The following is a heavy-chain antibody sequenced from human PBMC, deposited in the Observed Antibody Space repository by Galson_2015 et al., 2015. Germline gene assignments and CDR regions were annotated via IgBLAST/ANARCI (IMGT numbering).Heavy chain of an antibody. J-gene: IGHJ5*02. Sequence: SVKVSCKASGNTFTGYYMHWVRQAPGQGLEWMGRINPNNGGTNYAQNFQGRFTMTRDTSISTAYMELTRLRSDDTAVYYCAREPIGTTGTRLDPWGQGTLVTVSS. CDR1: GNTFTGYY. CDR2: INPNNGGT. V-gene: IGHV1-2*06. D-gene: IGHD6-13*01. CDR3: AREPIGTTGTRLDP.